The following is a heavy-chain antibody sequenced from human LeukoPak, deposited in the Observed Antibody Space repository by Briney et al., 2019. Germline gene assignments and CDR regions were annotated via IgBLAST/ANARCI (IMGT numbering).Heavy chain of an antibody. V-gene: IGHV1-8*01. J-gene: IGHJ4*02. CDR3: ARVYVAVAAMGY. CDR1: GYTFTSYD. Sequence: ASVKVSCKASGYTFTSYDINWVRQATGQGPEWMGWMNPNSGNTGYAQKFQGRVTMTRNTSISTAYMELSSLRSEDTAVYYCARVYVAVAAMGYWGQGTLVTVSS. D-gene: IGHD6-19*01. CDR2: MNPNSGNT.